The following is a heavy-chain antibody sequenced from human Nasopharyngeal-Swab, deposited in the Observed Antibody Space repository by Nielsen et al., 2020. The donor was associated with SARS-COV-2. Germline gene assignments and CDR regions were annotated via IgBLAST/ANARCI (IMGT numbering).Heavy chain of an antibody. D-gene: IGHD6-19*01. J-gene: IGHJ4*02. CDR2: INHSGST. CDR1: GGSFSGYY. CDR3: ASLTVAGDY. Sequence: SETLSLTCAVYGGSFSGYYWSWIRQPPGKGLEWIGEINHSGSTNYNPSLKSRVTISVDTSKNQFSLKLSSVTAADTAVYHCASLTVAGDYWGQGTLVTVSS. V-gene: IGHV4-34*01.